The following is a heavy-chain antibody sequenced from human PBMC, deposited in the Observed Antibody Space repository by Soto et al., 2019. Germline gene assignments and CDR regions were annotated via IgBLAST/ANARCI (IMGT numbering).Heavy chain of an antibody. CDR2: ISSTSVYT. Sequence: PGGSLRLPCAASGFAFGDYYMAWISQAPGKGLEWISYISSTSVYTDYADSVKGRFTISRDNAENSLYLRMDSLREEDTAVYYCVRDPSRSAPPDYWCQGTLVTVSS. V-gene: IGHV3-11*05. CDR1: GFAFGDYY. J-gene: IGHJ4*02. CDR3: VRDPSRSAPPDY.